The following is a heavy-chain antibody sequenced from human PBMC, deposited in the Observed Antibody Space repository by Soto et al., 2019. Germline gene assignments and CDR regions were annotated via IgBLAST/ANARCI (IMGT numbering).Heavy chain of an antibody. V-gene: IGHV3-23*01. Sequence: WGSLRLSCAASGFTFSNYAVSWVRQSPGRGLEWVASISDKGGSTKYADSVNGRFTISRDNSRNTLSLQMDTLRAEDTAVYYCARLPYSYVSLYFFDFWGQGSLVTVSS. D-gene: IGHD5-18*01. CDR2: ISDKGGST. J-gene: IGHJ4*02. CDR1: GFTFSNYA. CDR3: ARLPYSYVSLYFFDF.